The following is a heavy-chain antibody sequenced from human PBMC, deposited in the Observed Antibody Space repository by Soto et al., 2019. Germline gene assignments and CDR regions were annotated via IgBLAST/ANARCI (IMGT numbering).Heavy chain of an antibody. CDR3: ARDQLRPGILYSLGVLLPEYGL. V-gene: IGHV3-23*01. Sequence: GGSLRLSCAASGFAFSTFAMTWVRQAPGKGLEWVAAISVSGNNAYYADSVKGCFTISRDNSQNSVFLQMSSLGADDTAVYYCARDQLRPGILYSLGVLLPEYGLWGQGTLVTVSS. CDR1: GFAFSTFA. J-gene: IGHJ4*02. D-gene: IGHD3-22*01. CDR2: ISVSGNNA.